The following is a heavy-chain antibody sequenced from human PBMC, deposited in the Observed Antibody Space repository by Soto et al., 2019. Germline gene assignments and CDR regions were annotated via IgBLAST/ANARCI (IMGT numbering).Heavy chain of an antibody. CDR2: IYYHGNT. J-gene: IGHJ6*02. CDR3: ARTKDYYYSGMDV. V-gene: IGHV4-31*03. Sequence: QVQLQESGPGLVKPSQTLSLTCTVSGGSISSGDYYWRWIRQHPGKGLEWIGYIYYHGNTYYNPSLKSRVTISVDTSKNQFSLKLSSVTAADTAVYYCARTKDYYYSGMDVWGQGTTVTVSS. CDR1: GGSISSGDYY.